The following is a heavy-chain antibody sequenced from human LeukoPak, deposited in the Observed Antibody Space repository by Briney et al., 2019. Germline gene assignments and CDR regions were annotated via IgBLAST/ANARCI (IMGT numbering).Heavy chain of an antibody. V-gene: IGHV3-21*01. Sequence: PGGFLRLSCAASGFTFSSYSMNWVRQAPGKGLEWVSSISSSSSYIYYADSVKGRFTISRDNAKNSLYLQMNSLRAEDTAVYYCARVAYGAQAFDIWGQGTMVTVSS. CDR1: GFTFSSYS. J-gene: IGHJ3*02. CDR2: ISSSSSYI. CDR3: ARVAYGAQAFDI. D-gene: IGHD4-17*01.